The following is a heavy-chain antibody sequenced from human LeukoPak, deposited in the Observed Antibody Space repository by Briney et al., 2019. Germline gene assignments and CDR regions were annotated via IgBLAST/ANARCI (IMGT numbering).Heavy chain of an antibody. J-gene: IGHJ4*02. Sequence: GGSLRLTCAASGFTFNPYSMNWVRQAPGKGLEWVSSISSSSSYIYYADSVKGRFIISRDNANNSLFLQMNSLRAEDSAVYYCARFRSGPSYAYRGQGTLVTVSS. D-gene: IGHD6-19*01. CDR3: ARFRSGPSYAY. CDR1: GFTFNPYS. V-gene: IGHV3-21*01. CDR2: ISSSSSYI.